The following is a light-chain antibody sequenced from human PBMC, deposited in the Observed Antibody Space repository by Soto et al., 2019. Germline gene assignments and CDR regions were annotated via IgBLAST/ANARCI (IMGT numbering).Light chain of an antibody. CDR3: QQYNRWPVH. CDR1: QSINNW. CDR2: QAS. J-gene: IGKJ4*01. Sequence: DIPLTQSPSTLSASVGDRVTITCRASQSINNWLAWYQQKPGKAPKFLIYQASTLENGVPSRFSGSGFGTEFTLTSSSLQPDDFATYYCQQYNRWPVHFGGGTKLEIK. V-gene: IGKV1-5*03.